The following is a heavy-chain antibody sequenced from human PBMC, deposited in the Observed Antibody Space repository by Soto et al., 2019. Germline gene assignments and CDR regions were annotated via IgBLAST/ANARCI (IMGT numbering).Heavy chain of an antibody. CDR3: AREFQYDSGGFHELYF. Sequence: QVHLEQSGAEVRKPGASVKVPCKASGYTFNSFGINWVRQAPGQGLEWLGWISAYNGNTNYAQKFHGRVTMTADTSTTTAYLELTSLRSDDTAVYYCAREFQYDSGGFHELYFWGQGTLVTVSS. CDR1: GYTFNSFG. CDR2: ISAYNGNT. J-gene: IGHJ4*02. D-gene: IGHD3-22*01. V-gene: IGHV1-18*04.